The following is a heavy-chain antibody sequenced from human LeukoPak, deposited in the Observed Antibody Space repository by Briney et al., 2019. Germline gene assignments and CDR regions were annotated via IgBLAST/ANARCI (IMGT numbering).Heavy chain of an antibody. CDR1: GFTFSSYW. J-gene: IGHJ4*02. D-gene: IGHD3-10*01. CDR3: ARSSSIYYGSGSPFDY. Sequence: GGPLRLSCAASGFTFSSYWMSWVRQAPGKGLEWVANIKQDGSEKYYVDSVKGRFTISRDNAKNSLYLQMNSLRAEDTAVYYCARSSSIYYGSGSPFDYWGQGTLVTVSS. V-gene: IGHV3-7*01. CDR2: IKQDGSEK.